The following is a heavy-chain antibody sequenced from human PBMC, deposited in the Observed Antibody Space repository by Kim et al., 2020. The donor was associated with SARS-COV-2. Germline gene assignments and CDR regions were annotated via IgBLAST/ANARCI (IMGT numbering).Heavy chain of an antibody. Sequence: VKGRFTIARENAKDTLYLQMNSRRAEDTAVYYCAKGRRFDWLFNDAFDIWGQGTMVTVSS. CDR3: AKGRRFDWLFNDAFDI. V-gene: IGHV3-23*01. D-gene: IGHD3-9*01. J-gene: IGHJ3*02.